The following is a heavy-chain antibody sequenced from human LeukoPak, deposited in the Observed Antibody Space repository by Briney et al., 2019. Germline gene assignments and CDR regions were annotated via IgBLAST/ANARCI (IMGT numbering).Heavy chain of an antibody. D-gene: IGHD7-27*01. CDR2: IKQDGSEK. CDR3: AAGDYFDY. Sequence: GGSLRLSCAASGFTFSSYWMSWVRHAPGKGLEWVANIKQDGSEKNYVDSVKGRLTISRDNAKNSLYLQMNSLRAEDTAVYYCAAGDYFDYWGQGTLVAVSS. J-gene: IGHJ4*02. CDR1: GFTFSSYW. V-gene: IGHV3-7*01.